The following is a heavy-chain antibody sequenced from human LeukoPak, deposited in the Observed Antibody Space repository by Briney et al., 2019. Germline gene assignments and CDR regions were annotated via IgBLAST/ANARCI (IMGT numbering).Heavy chain of an antibody. J-gene: IGHJ3*02. CDR2: ISYDGSNK. D-gene: IGHD6-19*01. Sequence: GGSLRLSCAASGFTFSSYAMHWVRQAPGKGLEWVAVISYDGSNKYYADSVKGRFTISRDNSKNTLYRQMNSLRAEDTAVYYCARPYSSGWRDAFDIWGQGTMVTVSS. CDR1: GFTFSSYA. CDR3: ARPYSSGWRDAFDI. V-gene: IGHV3-30-3*01.